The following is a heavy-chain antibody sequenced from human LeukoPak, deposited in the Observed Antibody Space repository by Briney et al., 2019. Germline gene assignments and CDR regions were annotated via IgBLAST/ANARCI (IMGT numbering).Heavy chain of an antibody. J-gene: IGHJ4*02. V-gene: IGHV5-51*01. CDR3: ARHDHHYDPIHYFDY. Sequence: GESLKISCKGSGYSFTSYWIGWVRQMPGKGLEWMGIIYPGDSDTRYSPSFQGQVTISADKSISTAYLQWSSLKASDTAMYYCARHDHHYDPIHYFDYWGQGTLVTASS. CDR2: IYPGDSDT. D-gene: IGHD3-3*01. CDR1: GYSFTSYW.